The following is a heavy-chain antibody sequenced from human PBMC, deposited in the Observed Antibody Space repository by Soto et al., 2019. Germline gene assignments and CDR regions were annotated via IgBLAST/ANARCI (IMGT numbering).Heavy chain of an antibody. J-gene: IGHJ4*02. V-gene: IGHV3-30-3*01. CDR2: ISYEGYNA. Sequence: SLRLSCAASGFDFSTHVVHWVRQAPGQGLEWVAVISYEGYNAYYADSVKGRFTISKDNSRNTLFLQMDNLRSDDTAVYFCARDGGFSYGFDYYFDYWGQGTLVTVSS. CDR3: ARDGGFSYGFDYYFDY. D-gene: IGHD5-18*01. CDR1: GFDFSTHV.